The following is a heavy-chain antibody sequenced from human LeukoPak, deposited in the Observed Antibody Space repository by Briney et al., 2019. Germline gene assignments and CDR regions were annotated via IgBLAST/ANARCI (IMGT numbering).Heavy chain of an antibody. CDR1: GGTFSSYA. J-gene: IGHJ6*03. D-gene: IGHD6-13*01. CDR2: IIPIFGTA. CDR3: ASGQPVARLNYYYYMDV. V-gene: IGHV1-69*05. Sequence: AASVKVSCKASGGTFSSYAISWVRQAPGQGLEWMGGIIPIFGTANYAQKFQGRVTITTDESTSTAYMELSSLRSEDTAVYYCASGQPVARLNYYYYMDVWGKGTTVTVSS.